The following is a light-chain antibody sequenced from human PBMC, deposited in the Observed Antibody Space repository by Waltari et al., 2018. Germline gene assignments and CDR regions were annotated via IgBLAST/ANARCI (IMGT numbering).Light chain of an antibody. CDR3: KSRDSSGNQLDMV. CDR2: EKN. CDR1: SLRSYY. V-gene: IGLV3-19*01. J-gene: IGLJ2*01. Sequence: SSDLTQDPAVSVALGQTVRITCQGDSLRSYYADWYQPKPGKAPVLVMYEKNSRPSGVPDRFSGTSSGNTASLTITGAQAEDEADYYCKSRDSSGNQLDMVFGGGTKLTVL.